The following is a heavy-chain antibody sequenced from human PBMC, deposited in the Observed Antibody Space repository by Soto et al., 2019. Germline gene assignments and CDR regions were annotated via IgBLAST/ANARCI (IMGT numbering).Heavy chain of an antibody. CDR3: ARVDGDHCDGNGYLGRH. CDR2: IKSDGSGT. J-gene: IGHJ4*02. CDR1: GFTFSSYW. Sequence: EVQLVESGGGLVQPGESLTLSCAASGFTFSSYWMHWVRQAPGKGLVWVSRIKSDGSGTYYADSVKGRLTISRDNARNTLYLQMNSLRVEDTALYVCARVDGDHCDGNGYLGRHWGQGSLVTVSS. V-gene: IGHV3-74*01. D-gene: IGHD5-18*01.